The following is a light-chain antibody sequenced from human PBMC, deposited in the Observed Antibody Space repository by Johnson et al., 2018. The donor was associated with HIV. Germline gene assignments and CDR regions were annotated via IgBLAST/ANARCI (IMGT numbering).Light chain of an antibody. CDR1: SSNIGKNY. CDR3: ATWETSLRAGGV. Sequence: SVLTQPPSVSAALGQKVTVSFAGSSSNIGKNYVSWYQQLPGTAPKVLIYESNKRPSGSPDRFSGSKSGTSATLGITGLQTGDEADYYCATWETSLRAGGVFGSGTNGTVL. V-gene: IGLV1-51*02. J-gene: IGLJ1*01. CDR2: ESN.